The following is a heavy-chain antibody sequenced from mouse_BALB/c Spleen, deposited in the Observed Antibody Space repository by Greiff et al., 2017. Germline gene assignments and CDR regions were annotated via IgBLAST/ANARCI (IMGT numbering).Heavy chain of an antibody. D-gene: IGHD1-1*01. CDR3: ARFHYYGSSHYAMDY. J-gene: IGHJ4*01. V-gene: IGHV3-8*02. CDR1: GDSITSGY. CDR2: ISYSGST. Sequence: DVMLVESGPSLVKPSQTLSLTCSVTGDSITSGYWNWIRKFPGNKLEYMGYISYSGSTYYNPSLKSRISITRDTSKNQYYLQLNSVTTEDTATYYCARFHYYGSSHYAMDYWGQGTSVTVSS.